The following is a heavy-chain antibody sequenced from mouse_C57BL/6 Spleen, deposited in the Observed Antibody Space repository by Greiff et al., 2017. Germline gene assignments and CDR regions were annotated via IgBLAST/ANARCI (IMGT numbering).Heavy chain of an antibody. CDR1: GYTFTSYW. V-gene: IGHV1-50*01. D-gene: IGHD1-1*01. J-gene: IGHJ3*01. CDR2: IDPSDSYT. CDR3: ARWTVVATRGY. Sequence: QVQLQQSGAELVKPGASVKLSCKASGYTFTSYWMQWVKQRPGQGLEWIGEIDPSDSYTNYNQKFKGKATLTVDTSSSTAYMQLSSLTSEDSAVYYCARWTVVATRGYWGQGTLVTVSA.